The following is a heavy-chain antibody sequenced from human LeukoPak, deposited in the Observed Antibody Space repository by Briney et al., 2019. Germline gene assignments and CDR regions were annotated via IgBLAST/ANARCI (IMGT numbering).Heavy chain of an antibody. CDR3: TKYLKGSGYFAY. J-gene: IGHJ4*02. V-gene: IGHV3-23*01. Sequence: GGSLRLSCAASGFTFSSYAMSWVRQAPGKGLEWVSAISGSGGSTYYADSVKGRFTISRDNSKNTLYLQMNSLRAEDTAVYYCTKYLKGSGYFAYWGQGTLVTVSS. CDR2: ISGSGGST. D-gene: IGHD3-22*01. CDR1: GFTFSSYA.